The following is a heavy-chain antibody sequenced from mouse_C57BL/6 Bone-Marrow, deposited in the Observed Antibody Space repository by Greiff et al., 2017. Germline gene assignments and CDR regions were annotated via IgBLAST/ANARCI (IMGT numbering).Heavy chain of an antibody. CDR1: GYTFTSYW. V-gene: IGHV1-64*01. CDR2: IHPTSGST. Sequence: QVQLQQPGAELVKPGASVKLSCKASGYTFTSYWMHWVKQRPGQGLEWIGMIHPTSGSTNYNEKFKSKATLTVDKSSSTAYMQLSSLTSEDSAVYYCAREGYYGSSRTFAYWGQGTLVTVSA. D-gene: IGHD1-1*01. J-gene: IGHJ3*01. CDR3: AREGYYGSSRTFAY.